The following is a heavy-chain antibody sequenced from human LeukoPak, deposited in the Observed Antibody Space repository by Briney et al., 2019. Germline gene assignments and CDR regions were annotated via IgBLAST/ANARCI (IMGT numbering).Heavy chain of an antibody. CDR1: GGTFSSYA. CDR3: ARSTSDYYGSSLRFDY. CDR2: IIPIFGTA. D-gene: IGHD3-10*01. J-gene: IGHJ4*02. Sequence: ASVKVSCKASGGTFSSYAISWVRQAPGQGLEWTGGIIPIFGTANYAQRFQGRVTITTDESTSTAYMELSSLRSEDTAVYYCARSTSDYYGSSLRFDYWGQGTLVTVSS. V-gene: IGHV1-69*05.